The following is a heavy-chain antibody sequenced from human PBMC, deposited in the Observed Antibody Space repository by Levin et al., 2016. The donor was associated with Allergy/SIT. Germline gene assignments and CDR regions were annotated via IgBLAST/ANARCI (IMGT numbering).Heavy chain of an antibody. D-gene: IGHD4-17*01. CDR2: IYYSGST. Sequence: GSLRLSCIVSGGSISSDSYYYNWIRQPPGKGLEWIGYIYYSGSTNYNPSLKSRVTISVDTSKNQFSLKLSSVTAADTAVYYCARASTVYYYGMDVWGQGTTVTVSS. J-gene: IGHJ6*02. V-gene: IGHV4-61*01. CDR1: GGSISSDSYY. CDR3: ARASTVYYYGMDV.